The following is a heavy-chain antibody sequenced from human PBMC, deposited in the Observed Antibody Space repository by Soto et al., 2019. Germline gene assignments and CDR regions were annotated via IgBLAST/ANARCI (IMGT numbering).Heavy chain of an antibody. Sequence: GQSQTISCAGSGWHVSRYGMPCVRPAPGRGLEWVAVISYDGNNKDYADSVEGRLTISRDNSRNTLDLQMNSLRAEDTAVYYCARDHQPYCSSTSCYTPHPYYYGMDGWGQGNTVTVS. J-gene: IGHJ6*02. V-gene: IGHV3-30*03. CDR1: GWHVSRYG. D-gene: IGHD2-2*02. CDR3: ARDHQPYCSSTSCYTPHPYYYGMDG. CDR2: ISYDGNNK.